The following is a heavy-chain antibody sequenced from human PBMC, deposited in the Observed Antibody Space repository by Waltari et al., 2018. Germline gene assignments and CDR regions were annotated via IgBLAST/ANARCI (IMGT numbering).Heavy chain of an antibody. D-gene: IGHD5-18*01. CDR3: ARVPIYSYGQTGALDY. CDR1: GFPFSRKS. V-gene: IGHV3-21*01. Sequence: ELPLVESGGGLVKPGGLLSLSCAASGFPFSRKSVSGVRPAPGKGLELVSCISSSSSYIYYADSVKGRFTISRDNAKNSLYLQMNSLRAEDTAVYYCARVPIYSYGQTGALDYWGQGTLVTVSS. J-gene: IGHJ4*02. CDR2: ISSSSSYI.